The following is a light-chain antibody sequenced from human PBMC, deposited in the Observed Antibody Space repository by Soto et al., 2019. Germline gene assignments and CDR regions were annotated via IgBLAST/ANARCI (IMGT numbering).Light chain of an antibody. V-gene: IGKV3-20*01. CDR2: GAS. CDR1: QSVSNSY. J-gene: IGKJ2*01. Sequence: EIVLTQSPGTLSLSPGERASLSCRASQSVSNSYLAWYQQKPGQAPRLLIYGASSRATGIPDRFSGSGSGTDFTLTISILEPEDLAVYYCQQYGNSPRTFGQGTKMVIK. CDR3: QQYGNSPRT.